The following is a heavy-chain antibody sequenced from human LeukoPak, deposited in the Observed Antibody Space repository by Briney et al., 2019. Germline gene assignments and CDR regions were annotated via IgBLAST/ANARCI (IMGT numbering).Heavy chain of an antibody. D-gene: IGHD1-26*01. V-gene: IGHV3-48*01. J-gene: IGHJ4*02. CDR1: GITLSSYS. Sequence: GGSLRLSCVASGITLSSYSMNWVRKAPGKGLEWVSYISVSSSTIYYAASVKGRFTISRDNAKNSLYLLMSSLRAEDTAVYYCARQNTPHGNFDYWGQGTLVTVSS. CDR3: ARQNTPHGNFDY. CDR2: ISVSSSTI.